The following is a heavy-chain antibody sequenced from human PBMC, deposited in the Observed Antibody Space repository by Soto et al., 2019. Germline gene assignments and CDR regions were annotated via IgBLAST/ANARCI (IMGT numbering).Heavy chain of an antibody. J-gene: IGHJ5*02. D-gene: IGHD6-13*01. CDR1: GGSISSYY. CDR3: ARVYVEAAGVVWFDT. CDR2: IYYSGST. Sequence: SETLSLTCTVSGGSISSYYWSWIRQPPGKGLEWIGYIYYSGSTNYNPSLKSRVTISVDTSKNQFSLKLSSVTAADTAVYYCARVYVEAAGVVWFDTWGQGTLVTVSS. V-gene: IGHV4-59*01.